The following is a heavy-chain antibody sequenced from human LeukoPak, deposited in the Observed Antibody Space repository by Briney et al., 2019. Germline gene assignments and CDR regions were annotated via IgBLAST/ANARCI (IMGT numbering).Heavy chain of an antibody. Sequence: GGSLRHSCAASGVTFSSYSTNWVRQAPGKGLEWVSSISSSSSYIYYADSVKGRFTSSRDNAKNSLYLQMNSLRAEDTAVYYCARVYSSSPDFDYWGQGTLVTVSS. CDR1: GVTFSSYS. V-gene: IGHV3-21*01. CDR2: ISSSSSYI. J-gene: IGHJ4*02. D-gene: IGHD6-6*01. CDR3: ARVYSSSPDFDY.